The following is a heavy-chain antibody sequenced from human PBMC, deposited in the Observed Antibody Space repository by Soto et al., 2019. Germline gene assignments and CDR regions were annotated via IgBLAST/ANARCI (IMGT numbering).Heavy chain of an antibody. CDR3: ASFGLGDRASGVENFGD. CDR1: GVSISSYY. V-gene: IGHV4-59*08. CDR2: IYYSGST. Sequence: PSETLSLTCTFSGVSISSYYWILIRQPPGKGLEWIGYIYYSGSTNYNPSLKSRVTISVDTSKNQFSLKLSSVTATNRAVYYGASFGLGDRASGVENFGDWGRGTRVT. J-gene: IGHJ4*02. D-gene: IGHD3-16*01.